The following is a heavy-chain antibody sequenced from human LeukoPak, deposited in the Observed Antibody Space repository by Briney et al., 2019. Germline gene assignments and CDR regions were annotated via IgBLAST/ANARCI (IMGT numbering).Heavy chain of an antibody. CDR1: GGSISSYY. CDR2: IYNTGST. D-gene: IGHD3-10*01. J-gene: IGHJ4*02. CDR3: ARETPYGSGSYPFDY. V-gene: IGHV4-59*01. Sequence: SETLSLTCTVSGGSISSYYWNRIRQPPGKGLEWIGYIYNTGSTNNNPSLKSRVTISVDTSKKHFSLKLSSVTAADTAVYYCARETPYGSGSYPFDYWGQGILVTVSS.